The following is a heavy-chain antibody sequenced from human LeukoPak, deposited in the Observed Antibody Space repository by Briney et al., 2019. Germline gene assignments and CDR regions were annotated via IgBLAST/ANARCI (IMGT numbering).Heavy chain of an antibody. CDR2: IHANSGKA. Sequence: GASVRVSCKTSGYTFRDYEINWVRQAPGLGLEWVAWIHANSGKAGSAQKFQGRVTLTRDTSTETAFMELSGLTSDDSATYFCARGHYGGNRYFDNWGQGTLVTVSS. J-gene: IGHJ4*02. V-gene: IGHV1-8*01. D-gene: IGHD4-23*01. CDR3: ARGHYGGNRYFDN. CDR1: GYTFRDYE.